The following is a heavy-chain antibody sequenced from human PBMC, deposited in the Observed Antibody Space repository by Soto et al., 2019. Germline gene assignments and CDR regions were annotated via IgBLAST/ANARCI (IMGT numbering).Heavy chain of an antibody. CDR3: TTRIWKRGRVSDY. V-gene: IGHV3-15*01. CDR1: GFTFSNAW. D-gene: IGHD3-16*01. J-gene: IGHJ4*02. Sequence: GGSLRLSCAASGFTFSNAWMSWVRQAPGKGLEWVGRIKSKTDGGTTDYAAPVKGRFTISRDDSKNTLYLQMNSLKTEDTAVYYCTTRIWKRGRVSDYWGQGTLVTVSS. CDR2: IKSKTDGGTT.